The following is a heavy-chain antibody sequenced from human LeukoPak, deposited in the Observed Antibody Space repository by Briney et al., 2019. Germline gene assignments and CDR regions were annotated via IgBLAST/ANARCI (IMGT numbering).Heavy chain of an antibody. J-gene: IGHJ4*02. D-gene: IGHD1-1*01. CDR3: ASERPWKTGH. CDR2: ISSNGGST. V-gene: IGHV3-64*01. CDR1: GFTFSSYA. Sequence: PGGSLRLSCAASGFTFSSYAMHWVRQAPGKGLEYVSAISSNGGSTYYANSVKGRFTISRDNSKNTLYLQMGSLRAEDMAVYYCASERPWKTGHWGQGTLVTVSS.